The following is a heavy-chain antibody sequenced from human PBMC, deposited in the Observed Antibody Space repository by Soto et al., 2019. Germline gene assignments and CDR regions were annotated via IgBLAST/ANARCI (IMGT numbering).Heavy chain of an antibody. J-gene: IGHJ6*02. CDR1: GFTFTSSA. V-gene: IGHV1-58*01. Sequence: SVKVSCEASGFTFTSSAVQWVRQARGQRLEWIGWIVVGSGNKNYAQKFQERVTMTRDLSTSTAYIELSSLRSEDTAVYYCAAGIWQLGLDYYYGMDVWGQGTTVTVSS. CDR2: IVVGSGNK. CDR3: AAGIWQLGLDYYYGMDV. D-gene: IGHD6-13*01.